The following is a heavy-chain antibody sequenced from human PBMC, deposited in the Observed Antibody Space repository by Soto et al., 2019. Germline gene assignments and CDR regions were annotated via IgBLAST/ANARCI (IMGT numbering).Heavy chain of an antibody. J-gene: IGHJ5*01. V-gene: IGHV6-1*01. CDR1: GDSVSSNSAT. D-gene: IGHD2-8*01. CDR2: TYYRSKWYT. Sequence: QVQLQQSGPRLVKPSQTLSLTCAISGDSVSSNSATWDWIRQSPSRGLEWLGRTYYRSKWYTDYAVSVKGPITINPDTSNNLLSLQLDSVTPDDTAVYYCARLIGDSWLDSWGQGTLVTVSS. CDR3: ARLIGDSWLDS.